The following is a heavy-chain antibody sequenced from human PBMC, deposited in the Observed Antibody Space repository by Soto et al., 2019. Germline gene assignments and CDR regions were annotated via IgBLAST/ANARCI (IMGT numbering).Heavy chain of an antibody. CDR2: INPNSGAT. V-gene: IGHV1-2*02. J-gene: IGHJ5*02. Sequence: ASVKVSCKASGYTFTDYYLYWVRQAPGQGLEWMGWINPNSGATNYAQNLQGRVTMTTDTSTSTAYMELRSLRSDDTAVYYCARVKASGWLNWFDPWGQGTLVTVSS. CDR1: GYTFTDYY. D-gene: IGHD6-19*01. CDR3: ARVKASGWLNWFDP.